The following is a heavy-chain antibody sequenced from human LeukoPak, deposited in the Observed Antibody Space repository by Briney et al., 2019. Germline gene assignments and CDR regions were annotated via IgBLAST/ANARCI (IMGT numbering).Heavy chain of an antibody. V-gene: IGHV1-2*02. D-gene: IGHD5-12*01. CDR3: ARDIVATISLYYYGMDV. CDR1: GYTFTGYY. J-gene: IGHJ6*02. Sequence: ASVKVSCKASGYTFTGYYMNWVRQAPGQGLEWRGWINPNSGGTKYAQKFQGRVTMTRDTSISTAYMELSRLRSDDTAVYYCARDIVATISLYYYGMDVWGQGTTVTVSS. CDR2: INPNSGGT.